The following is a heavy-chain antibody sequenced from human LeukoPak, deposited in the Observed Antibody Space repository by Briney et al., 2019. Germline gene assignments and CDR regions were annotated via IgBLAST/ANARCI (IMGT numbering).Heavy chain of an antibody. V-gene: IGHV4-61*02. D-gene: IGHD6-13*01. Sequence: SETLSLTCTVSGNSISSGDNYWSWIRQPAGKGLEWIGRIDTSGNTNYKPSLKSRVTMSVDTSKNQFSLKLNSVTAADTAMYYCARVSSSWYQDWYFDLWGRGTLVTVSS. CDR3: ARVSSSWYQDWYFDL. J-gene: IGHJ2*01. CDR2: IDTSGNT. CDR1: GNSISSGDNY.